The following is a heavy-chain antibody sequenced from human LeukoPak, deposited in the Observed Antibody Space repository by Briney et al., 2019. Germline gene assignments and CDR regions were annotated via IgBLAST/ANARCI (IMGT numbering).Heavy chain of an antibody. CDR1: GGSISSYY. V-gene: IGHV4-59*01. D-gene: IGHD5-18*01. CDR2: IYYSGST. J-gene: IGHJ4*02. Sequence: PSETLSLTCTVSGGSISSYYWSWIRQPPGKGLEWIGYIYYSGSTNYNPSLKSRVTISVDTSKNQLSLKLSSVTAADTAVYYCARGSYGYSYGHGLDYWGQGTLVNVSS. CDR3: ARGSYGYSYGHGLDY.